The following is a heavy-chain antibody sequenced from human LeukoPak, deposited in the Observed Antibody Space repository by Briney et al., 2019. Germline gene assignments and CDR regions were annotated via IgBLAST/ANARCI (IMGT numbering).Heavy chain of an antibody. V-gene: IGHV3-7*03. CDR2: IKPDGTTK. CDR3: ARSIPYGTTWYGRSDY. D-gene: IGHD6-13*01. Sequence: GGSLGLSCAASGFPFSSYSMTWVRQAPGKGLEWVANIKPDGTTKFYVDSVKGRFTISRDNALNSLYLQMNSLGAEDTAIYYCARSIPYGTTWYGRSDYWGQGTLVTVSS. CDR1: GFPFSSYS. J-gene: IGHJ4*02.